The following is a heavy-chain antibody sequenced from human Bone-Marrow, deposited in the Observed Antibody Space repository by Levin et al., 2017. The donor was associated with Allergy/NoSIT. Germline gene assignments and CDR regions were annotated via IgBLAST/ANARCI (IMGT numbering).Heavy chain of an antibody. D-gene: IGHD5-12*01. CDR3: IVASGDH. CDR1: GFTFSDYG. CDR2: ISKDGTYE. V-gene: IGHV3-30*03. J-gene: IGHJ4*02. Sequence: QPGGSLRLSCVASGFTFSDYGFHWVRQAPGKGLQWVAVISKDGTYENYADSVKGRFIVSRDESKRTVSLEMESLRTDDTAVYYCIVASGDHWGQGTLVIVSS.